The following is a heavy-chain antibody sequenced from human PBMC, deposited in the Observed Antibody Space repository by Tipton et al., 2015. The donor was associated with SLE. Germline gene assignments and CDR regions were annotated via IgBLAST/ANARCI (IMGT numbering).Heavy chain of an antibody. CDR2: ISYDGSNK. D-gene: IGHD3-10*01. Sequence: SLRLSCAASGFTFSSYAMHWVRQAPGKGLEWVAVISYDGSNKYYADSVKGRFTISRDNSKNTLYLQMNSLRAEDTAVYYCARGRGLFLSWGQGTLVTVSS. CDR1: GFTFSSYA. CDR3: ARGRGLFLS. V-gene: IGHV3-30-3*01. J-gene: IGHJ4*02.